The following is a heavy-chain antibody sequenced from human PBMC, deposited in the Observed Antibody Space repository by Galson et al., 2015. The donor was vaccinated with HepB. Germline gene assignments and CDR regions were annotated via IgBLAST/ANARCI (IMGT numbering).Heavy chain of an antibody. Sequence: SLRLSCAASGFTFSDYYMSWIRQAPGKGLEWVSYISSSSSYTNYADSVKGRFTISRDNAKNSLYLQMNSLRAEDTAVYYCARKALPTSRDYYYYMDVWGKGTTVTASS. V-gene: IGHV3-11*06. CDR3: ARKALPTSRDYYYYMDV. J-gene: IGHJ6*03. CDR2: ISSSSSYT. CDR1: GFTFSDYY.